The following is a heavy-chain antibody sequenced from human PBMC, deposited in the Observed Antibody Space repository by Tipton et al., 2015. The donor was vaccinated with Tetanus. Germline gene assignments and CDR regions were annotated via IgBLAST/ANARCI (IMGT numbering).Heavy chain of an antibody. V-gene: IGHV3-15*01. Sequence: SLRLSCAASGFTSSNAWMSCVRQAPGRGLEWVGRIKSKTDGGTTDYAAPVKGRFTISRDDSKNTLYLQMNSLKTEDTAVYYCTTDFSWNYYYYGMDVWGQGTTVTVSS. CDR2: IKSKTDGGTT. D-gene: IGHD6-13*01. CDR3: TTDFSWNYYYYGMDV. CDR1: GFTSSNAW. J-gene: IGHJ6*02.